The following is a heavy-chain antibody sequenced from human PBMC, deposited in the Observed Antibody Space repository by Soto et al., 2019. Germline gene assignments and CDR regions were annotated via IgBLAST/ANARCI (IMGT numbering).Heavy chain of an antibody. CDR2: IHSSGYT. CDR3: AKKSPAFRLAP. V-gene: IGHV4-59*01. J-gene: IGHJ5*02. Sequence: SETLSLTCTVSGVSIRDYYWIWIRQAPGKGLEWIGYIHSSGYTNYNPSLKSRVVMSIDTSKNLFSLKFNSVTAADTAKYYCAKKSPAFRLAPWGQGTLVTVSS. CDR1: GVSIRDYY.